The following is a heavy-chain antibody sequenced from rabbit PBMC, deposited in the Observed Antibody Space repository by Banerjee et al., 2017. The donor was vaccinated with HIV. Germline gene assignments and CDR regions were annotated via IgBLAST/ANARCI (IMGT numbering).Heavy chain of an antibody. V-gene: IGHV1S45*01. CDR3: ARDLAGVIGWNFGL. CDR2: IFAGSSGST. J-gene: IGHJ6*01. Sequence: QEQLEESGGDLVKPEGSLALTCTASGFSFSGSYWTCWVRQAPGKGLELIACIFAGSSGSTYYASWAKGRFTISKTSSTTVTLQMTSLTAADMATYFCARDLAGVIGWNFGLWGPGTLVTVS. D-gene: IGHD4-1*01. CDR1: GFSFSGSYW.